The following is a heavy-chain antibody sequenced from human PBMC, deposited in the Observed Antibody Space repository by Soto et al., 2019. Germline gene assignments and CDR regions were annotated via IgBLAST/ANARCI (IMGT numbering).Heavy chain of an antibody. CDR3: ARDLALAGNY. CDR1: GFTFSSYA. CDR2: ISSTSSYT. Sequence: GVLRLSCAASGFTFSSYAMNWFRQTQEYGLEWVSSISSTSSYTHYSDSVKGRFTISGDNANNSLFLQMNSLRAEDTATYYCARDLALAGNYWGQGVLVTVSS. J-gene: IGHJ4*02. D-gene: IGHD6-19*01. V-gene: IGHV3-21*01.